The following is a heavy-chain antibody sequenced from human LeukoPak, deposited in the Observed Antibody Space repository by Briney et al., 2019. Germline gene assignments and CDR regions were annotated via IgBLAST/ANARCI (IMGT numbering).Heavy chain of an antibody. J-gene: IGHJ6*03. CDR3: ARWHPFGELFFGYYYYYMDV. Sequence: GGSLRLSCAASGFTFSSYEMNWVRQAPGKGLEWVSYISRSGTTIYHADSVKGRFTISRDNAKNSLYLQMNSLGAEDTAVYYCARWHPFGELFFGYYYYYMDVWGKGTTVTISS. CDR2: ISRSGTTI. D-gene: IGHD3-10*01. V-gene: IGHV3-48*03. CDR1: GFTFSSYE.